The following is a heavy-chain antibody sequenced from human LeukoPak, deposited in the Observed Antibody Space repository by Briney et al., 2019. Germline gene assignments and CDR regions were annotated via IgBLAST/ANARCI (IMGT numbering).Heavy chain of an antibody. CDR3: XXXXXXFGIVGATGLDY. V-gene: IGHV3-21*01. D-gene: IGHD1-26*01. CDR2: ISSSSSYI. Sequence: CXASGFTFSSYSMNWVRQAPGKGLEWVSSISSSSSYIYYADSVKGRFTISRDNAKNSLYLQMNSLRAEDTAVYYXXXXXXXFGIVGATGLDYWGQGTLVTVSS. J-gene: IGHJ4*02. CDR1: GFTFSSYS.